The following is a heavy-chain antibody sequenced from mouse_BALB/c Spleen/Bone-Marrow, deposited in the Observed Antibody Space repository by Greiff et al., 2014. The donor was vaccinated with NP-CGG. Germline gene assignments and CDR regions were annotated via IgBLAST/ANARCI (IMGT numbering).Heavy chain of an antibody. Sequence: VQLQQSGPGLVKPSQSLSLTCTVTGYSITSDYAWNWIRQFQGNKLEWMGYISYSSSTNYSPSLKSRISITRDTSKNQFFLQLNSVTAEDTATYYCARWDYGDYAMDYWGQGTSVTVSS. D-gene: IGHD1-2*01. V-gene: IGHV3-2*02. CDR2: ISYSSST. J-gene: IGHJ4*01. CDR1: GYSITSDYA. CDR3: ARWDYGDYAMDY.